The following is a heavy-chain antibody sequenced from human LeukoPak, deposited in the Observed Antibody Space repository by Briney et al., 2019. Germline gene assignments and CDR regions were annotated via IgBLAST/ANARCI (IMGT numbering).Heavy chain of an antibody. V-gene: IGHV3-30-3*01. CDR3: ASLLSGYSSGWFDY. D-gene: IGHD6-19*01. CDR1: GFTFSSYA. J-gene: IGHJ4*02. CDR2: ISYDGSNK. Sequence: GGSLRLSCAASGFTFSSYAMHWVRQAPGKGLEWVSVISYDGSNKYYADSVKGRFTISRDNSKNTLYLQMNSLRAEDTAVYYCASLLSGYSSGWFDYWGQGTLVTVSS.